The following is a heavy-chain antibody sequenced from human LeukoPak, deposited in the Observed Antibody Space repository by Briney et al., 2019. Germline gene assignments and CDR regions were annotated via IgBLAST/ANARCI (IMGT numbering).Heavy chain of an antibody. CDR2: IKSKTDGGTT. CDR1: GFTVSSNY. D-gene: IGHD6-19*01. V-gene: IGHV3-15*01. CDR3: TTDPGIAVAGVDYYYYMDV. J-gene: IGHJ6*03. Sequence: GGSLRLSCAASGFTVSSNYMSWVRQAPGKGLEWVGRIKSKTDGGTTDYAAPVKGRFTISRDDSKNTLYLQMNSLKTEDTAVYYCTTDPGIAVAGVDYYYYMDVWGKGTTVTVSS.